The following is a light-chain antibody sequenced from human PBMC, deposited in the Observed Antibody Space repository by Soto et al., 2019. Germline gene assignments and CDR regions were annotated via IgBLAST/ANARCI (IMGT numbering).Light chain of an antibody. CDR3: SSYTSSSTRV. CDR1: SSDVGSYNY. Sequence: SALTQPASVSGSPGQSITISCTGTSSDVGSYNYVSWYQQHPGKAPKLMIYEVSNRPSGVSIRFSGSKSGNTASLTISGLKAEDEANYYCSSYTSSSTRVFGTGTQLTVL. CDR2: EVS. J-gene: IGLJ1*01. V-gene: IGLV2-14*01.